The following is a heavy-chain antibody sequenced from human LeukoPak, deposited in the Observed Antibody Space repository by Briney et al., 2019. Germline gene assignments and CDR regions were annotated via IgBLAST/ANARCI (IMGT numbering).Heavy chain of an antibody. V-gene: IGHV3-74*03. Sequence: GGSLRLSCAASGFTFSSYWMHWVRQAPGKGLVWVSRIKTDGSSTTYADSVKGRFTVSRDNAKNTLYLQMNSLRAEDTAVYFCAREFRKSPTGGWGLGTLVTASS. CDR3: AREFRKSPTGG. J-gene: IGHJ4*02. CDR1: GFTFSSYW. D-gene: IGHD1-14*01. CDR2: IKTDGSST.